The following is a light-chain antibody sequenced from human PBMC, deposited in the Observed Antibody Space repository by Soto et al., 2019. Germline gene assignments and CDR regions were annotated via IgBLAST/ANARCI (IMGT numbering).Light chain of an antibody. Sequence: VLTQPPSVSGAPGQRVTISCTGSSSNIGAGYDVHWYQQLPGTAPKVFIYGNSNRPSGVPDRFSGSKSGTSASLAITGLQAEDEADYYCQSYDTSLSGSVFGGGTKLTVL. CDR2: GNS. J-gene: IGLJ2*01. V-gene: IGLV1-40*01. CDR1: SSNIGAGYD. CDR3: QSYDTSLSGSV.